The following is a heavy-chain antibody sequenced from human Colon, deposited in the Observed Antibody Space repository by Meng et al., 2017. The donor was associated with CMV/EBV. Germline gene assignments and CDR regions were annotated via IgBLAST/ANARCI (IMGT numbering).Heavy chain of an antibody. D-gene: IGHD1-26*01. J-gene: IGHJ5*02. Sequence: GESLKISCVASGYTFSSYDMNWVRQAPGKGLEWVTLIWSDGTNEYYAESVEGRFTISRDNSRNTLFLEMNTLREDDTAVYYCARDQSGSYLAANWFDPWGQGTLVTVSS. CDR3: ARDQSGSYLAANWFDP. CDR2: IWSDGTNE. V-gene: IGHV3-33*08. CDR1: GYTFSSYD.